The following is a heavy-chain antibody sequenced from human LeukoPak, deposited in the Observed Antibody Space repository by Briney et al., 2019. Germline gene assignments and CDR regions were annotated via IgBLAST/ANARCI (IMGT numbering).Heavy chain of an antibody. V-gene: IGHV3-7*05. CDR3: ARPLDCSTGSCHPVY. D-gene: IGHD2-15*01. Sequence: PGGSLRPSCAASGFTFTNAWMTWVRQAPGKGLEWVANIKQDGSEKYYVDSVKGRFTISRDNAKNSLYLQMNSLRAEDTAFYYCARPLDCSTGSCHPVYWGQGTLVTVSS. J-gene: IGHJ4*02. CDR2: IKQDGSEK. CDR1: GFTFTNAW.